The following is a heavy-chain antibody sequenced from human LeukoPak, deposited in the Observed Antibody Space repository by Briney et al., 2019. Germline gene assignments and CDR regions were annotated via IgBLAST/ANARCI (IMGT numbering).Heavy chain of an antibody. CDR2: IKDDGSEK. CDR3: ARARIDY. CDR1: GLTFRSYW. Sequence: GGSLRLSCVGSGLTFRSYWMTWVRQAPGKGLEWVANIKDDGSEKYSVHSVKGRFTISRDNAKNLLYLQMSSLRAEDTAVYYCARARIDYWGQGTLVTVSS. D-gene: IGHD1-14*01. V-gene: IGHV3-7*04. J-gene: IGHJ4*02.